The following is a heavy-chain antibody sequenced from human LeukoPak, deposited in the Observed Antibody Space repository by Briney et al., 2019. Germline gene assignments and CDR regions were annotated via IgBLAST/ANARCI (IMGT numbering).Heavy chain of an antibody. CDR3: AREGANYYGSGTLDY. J-gene: IGHJ4*02. Sequence: TSETLSLTCAVSGGSISGSNWWSWVRQPPGKGLEWIGEIFHSGSTNYSPSLKSRVTISLDKSKNQFSLKLSSVTATDTAVYYCAREGANYYGSGTLDYWGQGTLVTVSS. V-gene: IGHV4-4*02. CDR2: IFHSGST. CDR1: GGSISGSNW. D-gene: IGHD3-10*01.